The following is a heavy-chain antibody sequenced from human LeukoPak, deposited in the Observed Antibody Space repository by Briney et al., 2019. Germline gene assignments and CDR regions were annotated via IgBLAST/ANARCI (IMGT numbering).Heavy chain of an antibody. Sequence: GGSLRLSCAASGFTFSTYAMNWVRQAPGRGLEWVAVISDDGRHNYYADSVKGGFTISRDNSKSTLYLQMNSLRDDDSAAYFCARVYLERLTAGYFDHWGQGTQVTVSP. V-gene: IGHV3-30*04. D-gene: IGHD2-8*01. J-gene: IGHJ4*02. CDR3: ARVYLERLTAGYFDH. CDR1: GFTFSTYA. CDR2: ISDDGRHN.